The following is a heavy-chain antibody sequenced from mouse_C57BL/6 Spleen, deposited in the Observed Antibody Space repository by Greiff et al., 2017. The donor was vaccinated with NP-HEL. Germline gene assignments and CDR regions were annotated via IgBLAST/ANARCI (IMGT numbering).Heavy chain of an antibody. D-gene: IGHD4-1*01. CDR3: ATGLGYAMDY. CDR2: ISNGGGST. Sequence: DVMLVESGGGLVQPGGSLKLSCAASGFTFSDYYMYWVRQTPEKRLEWVAYISNGGGSTYYPDTVKGRFTISRDNAKNTLYLQMSRLKSEDTAMYYCATGLGYAMDYWGQGTSVTVSS. CDR1: GFTFSDYY. V-gene: IGHV5-12*01. J-gene: IGHJ4*01.